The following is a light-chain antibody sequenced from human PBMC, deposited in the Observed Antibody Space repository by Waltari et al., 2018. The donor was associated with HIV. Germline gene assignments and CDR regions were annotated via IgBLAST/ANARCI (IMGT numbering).Light chain of an antibody. CDR1: ERIDTTF. CDR2: GAF. V-gene: IGKV3-20*01. CDR3: QQYLGSPRT. J-gene: IGKJ1*01. Sequence: EIVLTQSPGTLSLSPGERVTLSCRASERIDTTFLAWYQQKRGQAPRLLIFGAFRRATGIPDRFSGSGSGTDFTLTIDRLDPEDFAVYYCQQYLGSPRTFGQGTKVEIK.